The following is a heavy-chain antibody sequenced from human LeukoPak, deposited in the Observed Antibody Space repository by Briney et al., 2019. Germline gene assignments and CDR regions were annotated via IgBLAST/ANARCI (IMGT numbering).Heavy chain of an antibody. CDR3: ARETSYSSSWYEGVGYYFDY. Sequence: ASVKVSCKASGYTFTSYGISWVRQAPGQGLEWMGWISAYNGNTNYAQKLQGRVTMTTDTSTSTAYMELRSLRSDDTAVYYCARETSYSSSWYEGVGYYFDYWGQGTLVTVSS. J-gene: IGHJ4*02. CDR2: ISAYNGNT. D-gene: IGHD6-13*01. V-gene: IGHV1-18*01. CDR1: GYTFTSYG.